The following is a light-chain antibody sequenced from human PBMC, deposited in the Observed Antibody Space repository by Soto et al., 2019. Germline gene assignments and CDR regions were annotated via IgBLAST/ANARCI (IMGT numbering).Light chain of an antibody. CDR3: QQYNNWPLT. CDR2: GAS. Sequence: REMTQSPSAVSVYLGDRATLSCRASQSVSSNLAWYQQKPGQAPRLLIYGASTRATGIPARFSGSGSGTEFTLTISSLQSEDFAVYSCQQYNNWPLTSGGGTKVDI. CDR1: QSVSSN. J-gene: IGKJ4*01. V-gene: IGKV3-15*01.